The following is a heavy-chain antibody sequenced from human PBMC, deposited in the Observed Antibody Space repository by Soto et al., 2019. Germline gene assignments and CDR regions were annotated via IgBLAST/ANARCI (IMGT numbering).Heavy chain of an antibody. CDR2: INHSGST. Sequence: PSETLSLTCAVYGGSFSGYYWSWIRQPPGKGPEWIGEINHSGSTNYNPSLKSRVTISVDTSKNQFSLKLSSVTAADTAVYYCAREKPYSSSWYHDYWGQGTLVTVSS. J-gene: IGHJ4*02. V-gene: IGHV4-34*01. CDR1: GGSFSGYY. D-gene: IGHD6-13*01. CDR3: AREKPYSSSWYHDY.